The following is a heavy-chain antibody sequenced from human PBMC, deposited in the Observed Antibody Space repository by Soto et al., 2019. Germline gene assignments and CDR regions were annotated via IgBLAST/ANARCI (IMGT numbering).Heavy chain of an antibody. CDR3: ARDLSGPLDY. CDR2: IWYDGSNK. CDR1: GFTFSNYG. J-gene: IGHJ4*02. V-gene: IGHV3-33*01. Sequence: LRLSCAASGFTFSNYGMHWVRQAPGKGLEWVALIWYDGSNKYYADSVKGRFTISRDTSKNTLYLQINSLRAEDTAVYYCARDLSGPLDYWGQGTPVTVSS. D-gene: IGHD3-16*02.